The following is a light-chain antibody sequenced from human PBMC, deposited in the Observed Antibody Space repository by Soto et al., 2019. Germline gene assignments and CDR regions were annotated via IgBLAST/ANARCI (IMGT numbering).Light chain of an antibody. V-gene: IGKV1-5*01. Sequence: DIQMTQSPSTLSASVGDRVTITCRASQSINSWMAWYQQKPGKAPKLLIYDVSSLEGGVPSRFSGSGSGTEFTLTISSLQPDDFSTYYCQQYNSYSRTFGQGTKVDIK. CDR3: QQYNSYSRT. CDR2: DVS. CDR1: QSINSW. J-gene: IGKJ1*01.